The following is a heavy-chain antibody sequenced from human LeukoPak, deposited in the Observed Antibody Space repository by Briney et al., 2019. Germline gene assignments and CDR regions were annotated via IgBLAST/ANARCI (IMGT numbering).Heavy chain of an antibody. Sequence: GGSLRLSCAASGFAFNSYTIKWVRQAPGKGLEWVAGITSRGTHIYNADSVKGGFTISRDNAENSAYLQMSSLRAEDTAVYYCARVAQGATTENYYYYYMDVWGKGTTVTVSS. J-gene: IGHJ6*03. D-gene: IGHD4-11*01. CDR1: GFAFNSYT. V-gene: IGHV3-21*01. CDR2: ITSRGTHI. CDR3: ARVAQGATTENYYYYYMDV.